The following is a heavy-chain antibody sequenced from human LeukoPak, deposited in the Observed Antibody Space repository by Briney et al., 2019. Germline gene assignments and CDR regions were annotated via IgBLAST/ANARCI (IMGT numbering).Heavy chain of an antibody. CDR1: GGSISGSNW. CDR2: IYHSGST. V-gene: IGHV4-4*02. D-gene: IGHD4-23*01. CDR3: ARVSYGGNNPFDY. Sequence: SETLSLTCAVSGGSISGSNWWSWVRQPPGKGLEWIGDIYHSGSTNYNPSLKSRVTISVDKSKNQFSLKLSSVTAAVTAVYYCARVSYGGNNPFDYWGQGTLVTVSS. J-gene: IGHJ4*02.